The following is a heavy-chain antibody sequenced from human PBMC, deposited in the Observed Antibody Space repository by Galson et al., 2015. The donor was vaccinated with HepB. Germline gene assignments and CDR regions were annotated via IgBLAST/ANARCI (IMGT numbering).Heavy chain of an antibody. D-gene: IGHD3-22*01. CDR3: ATSMAITKFDD. V-gene: IGHV1-2*02. Sequence: SVKVSCKASGYTFTGYYMHWVRQAPGQGLEWMGWINPNSGGTSYAQKFQGRVTMTRDTSISTAYMELSRLRSDDTAVYYCATSMAITKFDDWGQGTLVTVSS. J-gene: IGHJ4*02. CDR1: GYTFTGYY. CDR2: INPNSGGT.